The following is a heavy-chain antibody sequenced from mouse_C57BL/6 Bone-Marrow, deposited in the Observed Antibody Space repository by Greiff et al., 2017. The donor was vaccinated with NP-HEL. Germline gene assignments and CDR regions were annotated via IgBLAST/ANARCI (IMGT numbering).Heavy chain of an antibody. D-gene: IGHD2-4*01. CDR3: ARGDYDGYYAMDY. CDR2: INPSSGYT. J-gene: IGHJ4*01. CDR1: GYTFTSYW. Sequence: VQGVESGAELAKPGASVKLSCKASGYTFTSYWMHWVKQRPGQGLEWIGYINPSSGYTKYNQKFKDKATLTADKSSSTAYMQLSSLTYEDSAVYYCARGDYDGYYAMDYWGQGTSVTVSS. V-gene: IGHV1-7*01.